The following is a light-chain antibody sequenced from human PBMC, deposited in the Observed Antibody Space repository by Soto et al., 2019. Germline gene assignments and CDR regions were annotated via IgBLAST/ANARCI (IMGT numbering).Light chain of an antibody. Sequence: QSALTQPRSVSGSPGQSVTISCTGTSNDVGNYNYVSWYQHHPGKAPKLVISDVTRRPSGVPDRFSASKSGNTASLTISGLQAEDEADYHCCSYAGSHSWVFGGGTKVTVL. CDR2: DVT. CDR3: CSYAGSHSWV. V-gene: IGLV2-11*01. J-gene: IGLJ3*02. CDR1: SNDVGNYNY.